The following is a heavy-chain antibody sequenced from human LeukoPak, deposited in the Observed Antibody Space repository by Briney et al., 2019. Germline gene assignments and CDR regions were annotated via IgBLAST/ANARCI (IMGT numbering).Heavy chain of an antibody. D-gene: IGHD1-26*01. V-gene: IGHV4-34*01. Sequence: SETLSLTCAVYGGSFSGYYWSWIRQPPGKGLEWIGEINHSGSTNYNPSLKSRVTISVDTSKNQFSLKLSSVTAADTAVYYCARRVDGSGLIDNWGQGTLVTVSS. J-gene: IGHJ4*02. CDR2: INHSGST. CDR3: ARRVDGSGLIDN. CDR1: GGSFSGYY.